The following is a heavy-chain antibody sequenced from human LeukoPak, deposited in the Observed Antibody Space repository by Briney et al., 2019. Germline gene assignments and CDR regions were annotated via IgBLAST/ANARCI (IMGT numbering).Heavy chain of an antibody. CDR1: PLSVTDYY. Sequence: SETLSLACAVSPLSVTDYYWSWIRQPPGKGLEWIGYIYYTGNTNYNPSLKSRVTLSLDTSKNQFSLRLNSVTATDTAVYYCARHASYFYSSPYADWGQGTLVTVSS. J-gene: IGHJ4*02. V-gene: IGHV4-59*08. CDR2: IYYTGNT. D-gene: IGHD3-22*01. CDR3: ARHASYFYSSPYAD.